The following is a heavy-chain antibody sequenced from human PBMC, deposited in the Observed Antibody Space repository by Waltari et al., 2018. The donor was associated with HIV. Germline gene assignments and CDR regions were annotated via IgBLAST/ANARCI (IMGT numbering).Heavy chain of an antibody. CDR2: ISSSSSTI. Sequence: EVQLVESGGGLVQPGGYLRLSCAASGFTFSSYSMNWVRQAPGKGLEWVSYISSSSSTIYNADSVKGRFTISRDNAKNSLYLQMNSLRAEDTAVYYCARRELGINYYYYGMDVWGQGTTVTVSS. V-gene: IGHV3-48*01. CDR1: GFTFSSYS. J-gene: IGHJ6*02. CDR3: ARRELGINYYYYGMDV. D-gene: IGHD7-27*01.